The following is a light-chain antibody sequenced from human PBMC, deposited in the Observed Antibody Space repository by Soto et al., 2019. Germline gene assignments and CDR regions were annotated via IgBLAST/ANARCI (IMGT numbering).Light chain of an antibody. CDR1: QSINSDY. CDR2: GAS. V-gene: IGKV3-20*01. J-gene: IGKJ1*01. Sequence: EIVLTQSPDTLSLSPGERVTLSCKTSQSINSDYLAWYQQKPGQAPRLLIYGASYRATGIPGRFSGSGSGTDFTLTVSRLEPEDFAVYYCQKYGSSPWTFGQGTKVEIK. CDR3: QKYGSSPWT.